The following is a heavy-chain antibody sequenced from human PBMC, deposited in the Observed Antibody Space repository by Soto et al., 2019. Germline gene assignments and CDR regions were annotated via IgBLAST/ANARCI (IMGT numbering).Heavy chain of an antibody. D-gene: IGHD3-3*01. CDR3: ARRSPTTIFGVALFDP. CDR1: GYTFTGYY. J-gene: IGHJ5*02. CDR2: INPNSGGT. V-gene: IGHV1-2*02. Sequence: ASVKVSCKASGYTFTGYYMHWVRQAPGQGLGWMGWINPNSGGTNYAQKFQGRVTMTRDTSISTAYMELSRLRSDDTAVYYCARRSPTTIFGVALFDPWGQGTLVTVSS.